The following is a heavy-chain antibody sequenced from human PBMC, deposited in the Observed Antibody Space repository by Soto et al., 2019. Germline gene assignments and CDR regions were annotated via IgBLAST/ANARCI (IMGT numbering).Heavy chain of an antibody. CDR1: GGSISSSSYY. CDR2: IYYSGST. J-gene: IGHJ4*02. CDR3: ARGLIVGAAGRLYFDY. Sequence: PSETLCLTCTVSGGSISSSSYYWGWIRQPPGKGLEWIGSIYYSGSTYYNPSLKSRVTISVDTSKNQFSLKLSSVTAADTAVYYCARGLIVGAAGRLYFDYWGQGTLVTLSS. D-gene: IGHD1-26*01. V-gene: IGHV4-39*01.